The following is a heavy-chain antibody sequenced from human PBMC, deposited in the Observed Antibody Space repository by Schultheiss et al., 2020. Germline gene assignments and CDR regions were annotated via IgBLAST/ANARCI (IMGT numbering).Heavy chain of an antibody. CDR3: ARDTREYCSSTSCFKGMDV. CDR1: GFTFDDYA. Sequence: GGSLGLSCGASGFTFDDYAMHWVRQAPGKGLEWVSGISWNGGSIGYADSVKGRFTLSRDNAKNSLYLQMNSLRAEDTAVYYCARDTREYCSSTSCFKGMDVWGQGTTVNVS. D-gene: IGHD2-2*01. CDR2: ISWNGGSI. J-gene: IGHJ6*02. V-gene: IGHV3-9*01.